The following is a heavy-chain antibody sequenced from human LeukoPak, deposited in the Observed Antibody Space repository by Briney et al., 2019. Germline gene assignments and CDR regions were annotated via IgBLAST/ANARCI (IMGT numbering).Heavy chain of an antibody. CDR1: GFTFSSYA. Sequence: PGGSLRLSCAASGFTFSSYAMSWVRQAPGQGLEWVSSISSSGGYTYYADSVKGRFTISRDNSKNTLCLQMNSLRAEDTAIYYCAKRISVVLSPAAPSNLWGRGPLVTVSS. J-gene: IGHJ2*01. CDR2: ISSSGGYT. CDR3: AKRISVVLSPAAPSNL. D-gene: IGHD2-2*01. V-gene: IGHV3-23*01.